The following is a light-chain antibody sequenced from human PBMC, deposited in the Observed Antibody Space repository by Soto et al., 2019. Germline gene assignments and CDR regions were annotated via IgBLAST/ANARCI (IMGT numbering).Light chain of an antibody. V-gene: IGKV1-33*01. CDR1: QDIKSY. Sequence: DIQMTQSPSSLSASVGDRVTITCQASQDIKSYLNWYQQKPGKAPNLLIYDASNLKTGVPSRFSGGGSGTHFTFTISSLQPEDVATYYCQQYDHLPPLSFGGGTKVEIK. CDR2: DAS. J-gene: IGKJ4*01. CDR3: QQYDHLPPLS.